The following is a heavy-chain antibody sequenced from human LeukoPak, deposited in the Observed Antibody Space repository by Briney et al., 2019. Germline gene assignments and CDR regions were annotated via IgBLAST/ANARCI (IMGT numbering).Heavy chain of an antibody. CDR1: GYTFTSYD. J-gene: IGHJ6*03. CDR2: MNPNSGNT. D-gene: IGHD3-10*01. V-gene: IGHV1-8*03. Sequence: ASVKVSCKASGYTFTSYDINWVRQATGQGREWMGWMNPNSGNTGYAQKFQGRVTITRNTSISTAYMELSSLRSEDTAVYYCARERAQRITMVRGVIINYYYYYYMDVWGKGTTVTVSS. CDR3: ARERAQRITMVRGVIINYYYYYYMDV.